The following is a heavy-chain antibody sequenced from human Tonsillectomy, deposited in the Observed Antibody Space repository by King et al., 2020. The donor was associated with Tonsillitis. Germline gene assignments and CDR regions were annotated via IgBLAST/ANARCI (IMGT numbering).Heavy chain of an antibody. V-gene: IGHV3-23*03. J-gene: IGHJ4*02. CDR2: IYSGGSKT. D-gene: IGHD2-21*02. CDR3: AEDSRVTGDFDY. CDR1: GFTFSSYA. Sequence: GQLVQSGGGLVQPGGSLRLSCAASGFTFSSYAMSWVRQAPGKGLEWGSVIYSGGSKTYYVGSMKGRFTINIDNSKNQLYLQMNSLRAEDTAVYYCAEDSRVTGDFDYWGQGTLVTVSS.